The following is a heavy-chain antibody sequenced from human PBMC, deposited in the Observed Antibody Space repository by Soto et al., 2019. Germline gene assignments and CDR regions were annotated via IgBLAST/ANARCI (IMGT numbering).Heavy chain of an antibody. CDR3: ARVFCSSTSCPNGGLEAFDI. CDR2: INPSGGST. V-gene: IGHV1-46*03. Sequence: ASVKVSCKASGYTFTSYYMHWVRQAPGQGLEWMGIINPSGGSTSYAQKFQGRVTMTRDTSTSTVYMELSSLRSEDTAVYYCARVFCSSTSCPNGGLEAFDIWGQGTMVTVSS. CDR1: GYTFTSYY. D-gene: IGHD2-2*01. J-gene: IGHJ3*02.